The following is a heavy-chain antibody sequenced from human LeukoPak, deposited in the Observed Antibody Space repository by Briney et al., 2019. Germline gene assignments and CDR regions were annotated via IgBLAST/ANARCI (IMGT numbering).Heavy chain of an antibody. J-gene: IGHJ6*02. V-gene: IGHV3-23*01. Sequence: GGSLRLSCAASGFTFNNYAMNWVRQAPGKGLEWVSVISGSGGTAYYADSVKGRFTISRDSSKNTLYLQMNSLRAEDTAVYYCAKVSGGGLYYDGMDVWGQGTTVTVSS. CDR1: GFTFNNYA. D-gene: IGHD1-14*01. CDR2: ISGSGGTA. CDR3: AKVSGGGLYYDGMDV.